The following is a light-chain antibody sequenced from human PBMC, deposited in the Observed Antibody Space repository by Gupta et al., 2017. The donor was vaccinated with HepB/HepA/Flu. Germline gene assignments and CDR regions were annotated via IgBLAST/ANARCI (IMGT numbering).Light chain of an antibody. Sequence: QSVLSQPPSASGTPGKGFTISFSGSAYNIGTNHVYWYQHLPGTAPKLLIYRNNQRPAGVPARFSVSKCATAASVAISGHRDEDEAEYYCEAWDDRVSGPVFGGGTKLTVL. J-gene: IGLJ2*01. V-gene: IGLV1-47*01. CDR3: EAWDDRVSGPV. CDR2: RNN. CDR1: AYNIGTNH.